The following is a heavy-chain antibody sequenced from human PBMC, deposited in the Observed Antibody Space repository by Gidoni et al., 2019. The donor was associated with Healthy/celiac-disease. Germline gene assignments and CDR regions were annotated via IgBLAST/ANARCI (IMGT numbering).Heavy chain of an antibody. CDR2: IYYSGST. Sequence: LQLQESGPGLVKPSETLSRTCTVSGGSVSSSSYYGGWIRQPPGKGLEWIGSIYYSGSTYYNPSLKSRVTISVDTSKNQFSLKLSSVTAADTAVYYCARHLTPPPWSHDYSNYGVYGMDVWGQGTTVTVSS. CDR3: ARHLTPPPWSHDYSNYGVYGMDV. J-gene: IGHJ6*02. D-gene: IGHD4-4*01. CDR1: GGSVSSSSYY. V-gene: IGHV4-39*01.